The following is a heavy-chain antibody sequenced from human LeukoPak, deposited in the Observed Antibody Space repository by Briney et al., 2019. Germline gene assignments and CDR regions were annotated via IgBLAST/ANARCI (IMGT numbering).Heavy chain of an antibody. CDR2: IYTSGST. CDR3: ARQAYCSSTSCYRFYYYYGMDV. Sequence: PSQTLSLTCAVSGGSISSGGYSWSWIRQPPGKGLEWIGRIYTSGSTNYNPSLKSRVTISVDTSKNQFSLKLSSVTAADTAVYYCARQAYCSSTSCYRFYYYYGMDVWGQGTTVTVSS. CDR1: GGSISSGGYS. D-gene: IGHD2-2*01. J-gene: IGHJ6*02. V-gene: IGHV4-61*02.